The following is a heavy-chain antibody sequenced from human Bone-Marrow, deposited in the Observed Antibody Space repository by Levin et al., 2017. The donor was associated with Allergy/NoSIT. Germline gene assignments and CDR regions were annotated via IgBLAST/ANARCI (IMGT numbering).Heavy chain of an antibody. CDR1: GGSFSGYY. CDR2: INHSGST. Sequence: PSETLSLTCAVYGGSFSGYYWSWIRQPPGKGLEWIGEINHSGSTNYNPSLKSRVTISVDTSKNQFSLKLSSVTAADTAVYYCARTLLLSGWRYWGQGTLVTVSS. D-gene: IGHD6-19*01. J-gene: IGHJ4*02. CDR3: ARTLLLSGWRY. V-gene: IGHV4-34*01.